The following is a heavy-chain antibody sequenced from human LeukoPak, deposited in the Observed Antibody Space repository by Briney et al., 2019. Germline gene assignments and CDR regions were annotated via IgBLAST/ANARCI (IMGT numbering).Heavy chain of an antibody. CDR3: ARGYLYSSSWGFDY. V-gene: IGHV1-18*01. CDR2: ISAYNGNT. Sequence: ASVKVSCKASGYTFTSYGISWVRQAPGQGLEWMGWISAYNGNTNYAQKLQGRVTMATDTSTSTAYMELRSLRSDDTAVYYCARGYLYSSSWGFDYWGQGTLVTVSS. J-gene: IGHJ4*02. D-gene: IGHD6-13*01. CDR1: GYTFTSYG.